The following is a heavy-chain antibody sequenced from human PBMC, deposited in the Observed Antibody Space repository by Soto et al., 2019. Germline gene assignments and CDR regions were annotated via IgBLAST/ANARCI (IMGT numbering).Heavy chain of an antibody. V-gene: IGHV4-59*08. D-gene: IGHD3-10*01. CDR1: GGSISSYY. CDR2: IYYSGST. Sequence: PSETLSLTCTVSGGSISSYYWSWIRQPPGKGLEWIGYIYYSGSTNYNPSLKSRVTISVDTSKNQFSLKLSSVTAADTAVYYCARHDLVRGVSSIDAFDIWGQGTMVTVSS. J-gene: IGHJ3*02. CDR3: ARHDLVRGVSSIDAFDI.